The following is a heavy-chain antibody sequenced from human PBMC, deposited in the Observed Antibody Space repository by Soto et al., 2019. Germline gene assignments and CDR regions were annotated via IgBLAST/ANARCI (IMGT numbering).Heavy chain of an antibody. Sequence: EVQLLESGGGLVLPGGSLRLSCAASRFTFSSYAMNWVRLTPGKGLEWVAAISGNAAFTYYADSVKGRFTISRDNSKNILYLQMNSLRAEDTAVYYCAKGERNIVASEHDSWGQGTLVTVSS. CDR2: ISGNAAFT. D-gene: IGHD5-12*01. J-gene: IGHJ4*02. CDR3: AKGERNIVASEHDS. CDR1: RFTFSSYA. V-gene: IGHV3-23*01.